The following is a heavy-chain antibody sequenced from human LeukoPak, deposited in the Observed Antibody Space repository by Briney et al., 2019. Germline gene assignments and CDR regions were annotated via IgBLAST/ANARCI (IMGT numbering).Heavy chain of an antibody. CDR1: GGSFNGYY. J-gene: IGHJ4*02. D-gene: IGHD4-23*01. Sequence: SETLSLTCAVYGGSFNGYYWSWIRQPPGKGLEWIGEINHSGSTNYNPPLKSRVTISVDTSKNQFSLKLSSVTAADTAVYYCAKLTTVVTDDWDQGTLVTVSS. CDR3: AKLTTVVTDD. CDR2: INHSGST. V-gene: IGHV4-34*01.